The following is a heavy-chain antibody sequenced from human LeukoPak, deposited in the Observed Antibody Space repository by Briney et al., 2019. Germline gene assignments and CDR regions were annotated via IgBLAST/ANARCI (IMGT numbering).Heavy chain of an antibody. CDR3: ARYRPHTSSFDS. J-gene: IGHJ4*02. D-gene: IGHD6-19*01. CDR1: GGTFSSYA. V-gene: IGHV1-69*13. CDR2: IIPIFGTA. Sequence: SVKVSCKASGGTFSSYAISWVRQAPGQGLEWMGGIIPIFGTANYAQKFQGRVTITADESTSTAYMELSSLRSEDTAVYYCARYRPHTSSFDSWGQGTLVTVSS.